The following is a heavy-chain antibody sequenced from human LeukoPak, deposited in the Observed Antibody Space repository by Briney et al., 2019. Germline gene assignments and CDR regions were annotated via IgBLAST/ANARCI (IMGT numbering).Heavy chain of an antibody. V-gene: IGHV1-69*04. CDR1: GGTFSSYA. D-gene: IGHD3-16*02. J-gene: IGHJ4*02. CDR2: IIPILGIA. CDR3: ARERGDDYVWGSYRSDY. Sequence: SVKVSCKASGGTFSSYAISWVRQAPGQGLEWMGRIIPILGIANYAQKFQGRVTITADKSTSTAYMELSSLRSEDTAVYYCARERGDDYVWGSYRSDYWGRGTLVTVSS.